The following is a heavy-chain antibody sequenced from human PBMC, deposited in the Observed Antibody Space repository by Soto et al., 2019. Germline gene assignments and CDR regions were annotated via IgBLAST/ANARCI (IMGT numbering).Heavy chain of an antibody. CDR2: IYYSGST. CDR1: RAFMNSYH. Sequence: SETLSLTCTVSRAFMNSYHWSWIRQPPVQGLEWIGYIYYSGSTNYSPSLKSRVTMSLDTSKNQFSLKLSSVTAADTAVYYCASFSGYDPYYFDYWGQGTLVTVS. D-gene: IGHD5-12*01. V-gene: IGHV4-59*01. CDR3: ASFSGYDPYYFDY. J-gene: IGHJ4*02.